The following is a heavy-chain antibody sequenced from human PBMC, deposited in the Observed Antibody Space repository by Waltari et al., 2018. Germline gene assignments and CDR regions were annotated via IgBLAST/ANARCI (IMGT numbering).Heavy chain of an antibody. V-gene: IGHV3-33*01. CDR2: RWYDEKNK. CDR1: GFTFSSYG. J-gene: IGHJ4*02. CDR3: ARDQLYYYGSGSYNLDY. Sequence: QVQLVESGGGVVQPGRSLRLSCAASGFTFSSYGMHWVRQAPGKGLEWVAVRWYDEKNKYYSDSVKGRFTISRDNSKNTLSLQMNSLRAEDTAVYYCARDQLYYYGSGSYNLDYWGQGTLVTVSS. D-gene: IGHD3-10*01.